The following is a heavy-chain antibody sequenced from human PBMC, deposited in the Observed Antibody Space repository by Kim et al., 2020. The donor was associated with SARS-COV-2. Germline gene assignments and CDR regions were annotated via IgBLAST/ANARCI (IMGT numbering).Heavy chain of an antibody. J-gene: IGHJ6*02. CDR3: ARDLQRVDYYYGMDV. Sequence: VSVKSRITINPDTSKNQFSLQLNSVTPEDTAVYYCARDLQRVDYYYGMDVWGQGTTVTVSS. V-gene: IGHV6-1*01. D-gene: IGHD1-1*01.